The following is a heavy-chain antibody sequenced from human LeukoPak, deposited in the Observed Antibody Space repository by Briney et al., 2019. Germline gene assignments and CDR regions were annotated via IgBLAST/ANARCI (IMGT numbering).Heavy chain of an antibody. V-gene: IGHV5-51*01. J-gene: IGHJ5*01. CDR1: AYIFYTHG. CDR3: ARQSGFSNKSFDS. CDR2: ASPQRSAT. Sequence: VQPLNSSSHASAYIFYTHGIVWVRHVSAKGLEWMGSASPQRSATAYTPSPQGHVTFSAHTTTHPASLHWRSLRTSDTAMYYCARQSGFSNKSFDSWGQGTLVSVSS. D-gene: IGHD6-13*01.